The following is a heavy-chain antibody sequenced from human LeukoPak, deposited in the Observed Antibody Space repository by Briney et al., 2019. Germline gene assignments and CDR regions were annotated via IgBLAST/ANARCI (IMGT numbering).Heavy chain of an antibody. J-gene: IGHJ6*03. CDR3: ARDYYYDSSDLIGGYYYYYYMDV. V-gene: IGHV1-18*01. CDR1: GYTFTSYD. Sequence: GASVKVSCKASGYTFTSYDINWVRQATGQGLEWMGWISAYNGNTNYAQKFQGRVTITADKSTSTAYMELSSLRSEDTAVYYCARDYYYDSSDLIGGYYYYYYMDVWGKGTTVTVSS. D-gene: IGHD3-22*01. CDR2: ISAYNGNT.